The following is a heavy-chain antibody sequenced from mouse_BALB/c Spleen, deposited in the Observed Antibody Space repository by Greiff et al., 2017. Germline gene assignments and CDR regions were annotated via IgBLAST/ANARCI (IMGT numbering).Heavy chain of an antibody. D-gene: IGHD3-1*01. CDR3: ARVYRACYYYALDY. CDR2: ISSGGSYT. CDR1: GFTFSSYA. V-gene: IGHV5-9-4*01. Sequence: EVQLVEPGGGLVKPGGSLKLSCAASGFTFSSYAMSWVRQSPEKRLEWVAEISSGGSYTYYPYTVTGRFTIARDNAKITLYLEMSSLRSEDTAMYYCARVYRACYYYALDYWGQGTTVTVSS. J-gene: IGHJ4*01.